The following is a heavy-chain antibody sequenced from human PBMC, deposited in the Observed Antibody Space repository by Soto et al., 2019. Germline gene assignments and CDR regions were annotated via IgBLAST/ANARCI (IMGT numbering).Heavy chain of an antibody. V-gene: IGHV4-4*02. J-gene: IGHJ6*02. Sequence: QVQLQESGPGLVKPSGTLSLTCAVSGGSISSSNWWSWVRQPPGKGLEWIGEIYHSGSTNYNPSLKSRVTISVDKSKNQFSLKLSSVTAADTAVYYCARDQGLRRPDKTIFGVVITDYYYYGMDVWGQGTTATVSS. D-gene: IGHD3-3*01. CDR3: ARDQGLRRPDKTIFGVVITDYYYYGMDV. CDR2: IYHSGST. CDR1: GGSISSSNW.